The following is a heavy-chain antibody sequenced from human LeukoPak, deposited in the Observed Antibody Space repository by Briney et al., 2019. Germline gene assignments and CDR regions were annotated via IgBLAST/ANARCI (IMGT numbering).Heavy chain of an antibody. D-gene: IGHD3-16*02. V-gene: IGHV4-30-2*03. J-gene: IGHJ4*02. CDR3: ARDGGYHFDY. CDR1: GGSVSSGGYS. Sequence: SQTLSLTCAASGGSVSSGGYSWSWIRQPPGKGLEWIGSIYYSGSTYYNPSLKSRVTISVDTSKNQFSLKLSSVTAADTAVYYCARDGGYHFDYWGQGTLVTVSS. CDR2: IYYSGST.